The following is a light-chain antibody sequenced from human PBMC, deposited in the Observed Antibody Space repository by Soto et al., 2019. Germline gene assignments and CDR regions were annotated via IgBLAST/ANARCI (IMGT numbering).Light chain of an antibody. CDR1: QAIRTD. CDR2: AAS. J-gene: IGKJ1*01. Sequence: AIQVTQSPSSLSASVGDRVTITCRASQAIRTDLGWYQQKKGKAPKILIFAASNLHSGVPSRFSGSGSGTDFTLTINKLQAEDFETYYCLQEYNYPRTFGQGTKVDIK. CDR3: LQEYNYPRT. V-gene: IGKV1-6*01.